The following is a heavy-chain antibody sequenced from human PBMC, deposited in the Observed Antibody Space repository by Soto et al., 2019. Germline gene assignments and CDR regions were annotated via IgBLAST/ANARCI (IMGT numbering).Heavy chain of an antibody. CDR3: ARVKSGAFSEFDY. CDR2: IWYDGSNQ. Sequence: QVQLVESGGGVVQPGRSLRLSCAASGFTFSTYGMHWVRQAPGKGLEWVAAIWYDGSNQYYGDSVKGRFTVSRDNSKNMLYLQVNSLRAEDTAVSFCARVKSGAFSEFDYWGQGTLVTVSS. CDR1: GFTFSTYG. D-gene: IGHD3-3*02. J-gene: IGHJ4*02. V-gene: IGHV3-33*01.